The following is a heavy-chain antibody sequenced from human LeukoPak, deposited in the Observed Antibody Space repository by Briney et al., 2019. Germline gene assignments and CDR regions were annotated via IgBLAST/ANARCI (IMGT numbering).Heavy chain of an antibody. V-gene: IGHV3-30*02. J-gene: IGHJ4*02. CDR1: GFTFSSYG. CDR2: IRYDGSNK. Sequence: GGSLRLSCAASGFTFSSYGMHWVRQAPGKGLEWVAFIRYDGSNKYYADSVKGRFTISRDNAKNSLYLQMNSLRVEDTAVYYCARGYDISDYWGQGTVVTVSS. CDR3: ARGYDISDY. D-gene: IGHD3-9*01.